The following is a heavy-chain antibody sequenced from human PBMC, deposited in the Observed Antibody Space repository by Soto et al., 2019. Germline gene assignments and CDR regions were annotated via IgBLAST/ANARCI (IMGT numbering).Heavy chain of an antibody. D-gene: IGHD3-10*01. Sequence: QVQLQQWGAGLLKPSETLSLTCAVYGGSFSGYYWSWIRQPPGKGLEWIGESNHSGSTNYNPSLKTRATISLDTSNNRSSLRLSSVTAADTAVYSCARTRRITIVRGVIGYYFDYWGQGTLVTVSS. CDR3: ARTRRITIVRGVIGYYFDY. J-gene: IGHJ4*02. CDR2: SNHSGST. V-gene: IGHV4-34*01. CDR1: GGSFSGYY.